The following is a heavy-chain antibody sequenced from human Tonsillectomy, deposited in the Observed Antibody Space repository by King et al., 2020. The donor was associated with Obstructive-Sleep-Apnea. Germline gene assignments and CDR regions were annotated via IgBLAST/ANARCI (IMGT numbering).Heavy chain of an antibody. V-gene: IGHV1-2*02. CDR3: ARDMSAYDSTSPAY. J-gene: IGHJ4*02. CDR1: GYTFTGYY. D-gene: IGHD3-10*01. CDR2: ISPNSGAT. Sequence: GQLVQSGAEVKKPGASVKVSCKASGYTFTGYYIHWVRQAPGQGLEWMGWISPNSGATKYAQKFQDRVTMTRDTSLSPAYMDLGRLGSDDTAIYYCARDMSAYDSTSPAYWGQGTLVTVSS.